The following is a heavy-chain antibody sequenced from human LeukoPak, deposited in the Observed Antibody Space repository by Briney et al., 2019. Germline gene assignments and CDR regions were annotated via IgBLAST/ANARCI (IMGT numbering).Heavy chain of an antibody. D-gene: IGHD6-13*01. CDR3: ASASSHRIAAGGDY. V-gene: IGHV3-74*01. CDR1: GFTFNSYW. Sequence: GGSLRLSCATSGFTFNSYWMHWVRRAPGKGLVWVSRINGDGSGRNYADSVKGRFTISRDNAKNTLYLQMNSLRAEDTAVYYCASASSHRIAAGGDYWGQGTLVTVSS. J-gene: IGHJ4*02. CDR2: INGDGSGR.